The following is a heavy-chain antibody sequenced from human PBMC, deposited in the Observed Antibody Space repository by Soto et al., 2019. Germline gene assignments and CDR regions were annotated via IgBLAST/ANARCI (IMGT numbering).Heavy chain of an antibody. J-gene: IGHJ4*02. V-gene: IGHV4-59*01. Sequence: PSETLSLTCTVSGGSISSYYWSWIRQPPGKGLEWVGYIYYSGSTNYNPSLKSRVTISVDTSKNQFSLKLSSVTAADTAVYYCAREGYCSGGSCYSGSVYWGQGTLVTVSS. CDR2: IYYSGST. CDR1: GGSISSYY. CDR3: AREGYCSGGSCYSGSVY. D-gene: IGHD2-15*01.